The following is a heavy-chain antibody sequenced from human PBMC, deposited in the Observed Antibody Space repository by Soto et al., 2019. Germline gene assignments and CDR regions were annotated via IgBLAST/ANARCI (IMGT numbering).Heavy chain of an antibody. D-gene: IGHD2-2*01. CDR1: GYSFTSYW. CDR2: IDPSDSYT. V-gene: IGHV5-10-1*01. J-gene: IGHJ6*02. CDR3: ARQSVPAAGYYYYGMDV. Sequence: GESLKISCKGSGYSFTSYWISWVRQMPGKGLEWMGRIDPSDSYTNYSPSFQGHVTISADKSISTAYLQWSSPKASDTAMYYCARQSVPAAGYYYYGMDVWGQGTTVTVSS.